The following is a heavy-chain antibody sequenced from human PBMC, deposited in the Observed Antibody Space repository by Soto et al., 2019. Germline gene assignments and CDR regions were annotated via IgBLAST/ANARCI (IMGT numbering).Heavy chain of an antibody. CDR1: CGSFIGYY. J-gene: IGHJ4*02. D-gene: IGHD6-19*01. Sequence: PSETLSLTCAFYCGSFIGYYWSWIRQPPGKGLEWIGEINHSGSTNYNPSLKSRVTISVDTSKNQFSLKLSSVTAADTAVYYCARAKQWLPQVDYWGQGTLVTVSS. V-gene: IGHV4-34*01. CDR3: ARAKQWLPQVDY. CDR2: INHSGST.